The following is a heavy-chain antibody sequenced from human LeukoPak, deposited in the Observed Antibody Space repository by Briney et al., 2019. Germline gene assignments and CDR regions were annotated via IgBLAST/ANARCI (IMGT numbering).Heavy chain of an antibody. J-gene: IGHJ4*02. CDR2: INPNSGGT. CDR1: GYTFTDYC. V-gene: IGHV1-2*02. CDR3: ARDLEV. Sequence: ASVKVSCEASGYTFTDYCMHWVRQAPGQGLEWMGWINPNSGGTNYAQNFQGRVTMTRDTSISTAYMELSRPRSDDTAVYYCARDLEVWGQGTLVAVSS.